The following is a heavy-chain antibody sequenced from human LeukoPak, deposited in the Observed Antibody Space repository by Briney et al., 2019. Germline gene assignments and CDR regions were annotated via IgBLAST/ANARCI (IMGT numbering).Heavy chain of an antibody. CDR3: ARGMDY. V-gene: IGHV4-38-2*01. Sequence: SETLSLTCAVSGYSISSGYYWGWIRQPPGKGLEWIGSIYHSGSTYYNPSLKSRVTISVDTSKNQFSLKLSSVPAADTAVYYCARGMDYWGQGTLVTVSS. CDR2: IYHSGST. J-gene: IGHJ4*02. CDR1: GYSISSGYY.